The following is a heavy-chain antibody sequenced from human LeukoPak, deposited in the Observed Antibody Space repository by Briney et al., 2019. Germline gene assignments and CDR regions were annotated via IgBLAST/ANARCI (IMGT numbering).Heavy chain of an antibody. D-gene: IGHD1-26*01. CDR2: IRAYNGNT. V-gene: IGHV1-18*01. J-gene: IGHJ6*03. CDR1: GYTFTSYG. CDR3: ARVGAIYYYMDV. Sequence: ASVKVSCKASGYTFTSYGISWVRQAPGQGREWMGWIRAYNGNTNYAQKLQGRVTMTTDTPTSTAYRELRSLRSDDTAVYYCARVGAIYYYMDVWGKGTTVTISS.